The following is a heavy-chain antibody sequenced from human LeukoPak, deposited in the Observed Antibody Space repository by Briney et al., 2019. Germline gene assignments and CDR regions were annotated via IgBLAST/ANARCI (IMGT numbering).Heavy chain of an antibody. D-gene: IGHD6-13*01. CDR3: AREIQPSSSWLYYFDY. CDR1: GGTFSSYA. J-gene: IGHJ4*02. Sequence: SVKVSCKASGGTFSSYAISWVRQAPGQGLEWMGGIIPIFGTANYAQKFQGRVTITADESTSTAYMELSSLRSEDTAVYYCAREIQPSSSWLYYFDYWGQGTLVTVSS. V-gene: IGHV1-69*13. CDR2: IIPIFGTA.